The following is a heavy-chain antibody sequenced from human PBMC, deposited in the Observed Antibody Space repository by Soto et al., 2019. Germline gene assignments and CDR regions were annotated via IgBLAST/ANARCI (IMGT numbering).Heavy chain of an antibody. Sequence: AGGSLRLSCAASGFTFSSYAMSWVRQAPGKGLEWVSAISGSGGSTYYADSVKGRFTISRDNSKNTLYLQMHSLRAEDTAVYYCAKEFVYSSSNHYYYYGMDVWGQGTTVTVSS. J-gene: IGHJ6*02. V-gene: IGHV3-23*01. CDR1: GFTFSSYA. CDR2: ISGSGGST. CDR3: AKEFVYSSSNHYYYYGMDV. D-gene: IGHD6-6*01.